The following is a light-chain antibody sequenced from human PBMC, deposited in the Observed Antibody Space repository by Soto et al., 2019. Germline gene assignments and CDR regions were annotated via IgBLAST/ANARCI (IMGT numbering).Light chain of an antibody. Sequence: QSVLTQPPSVSGAPGQRVTISCTGSSSNIGAGYYVHWYQRLPGTAPNVLLYNNNNRPSGVPDRFSGSKSGTSASLAITGLQAEDEADYYCQSYDSSLSGSYVFGTGTKLTVL. CDR3: QSYDSSLSGSYV. CDR1: SSNIGAGYY. V-gene: IGLV1-40*01. CDR2: NNN. J-gene: IGLJ1*01.